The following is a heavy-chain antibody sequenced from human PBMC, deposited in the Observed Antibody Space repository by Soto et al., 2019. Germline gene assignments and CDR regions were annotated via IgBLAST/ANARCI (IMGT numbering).Heavy chain of an antibody. CDR2: ISAYNGNT. J-gene: IGHJ6*02. CDR1: GYTFTSYG. CDR3: ARFGYSSSSRDYYYYGMDV. V-gene: IGHV1-18*01. D-gene: IGHD6-6*01. Sequence: ASVKVSCKASGYTFTSYGISWVRQAPGQGLEWMGWISAYNGNTNYAQKLQGRVTMTTDTSTSTAYMELSRLRSDDTAVYYCARFGYSSSSRDYYYYGMDVWGQGTTVTVSS.